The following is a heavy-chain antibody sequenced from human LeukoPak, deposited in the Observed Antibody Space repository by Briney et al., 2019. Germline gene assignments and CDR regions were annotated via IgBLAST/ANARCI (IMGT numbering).Heavy chain of an antibody. V-gene: IGHV5-51*01. CDR2: IYVGDSDT. J-gene: IGHJ6*02. D-gene: IGHD6-13*01. Sequence: GESLKISCKGSGYSFSSYWIGWVRQMPGKGLEWMGIIYVGDSDTRYSPSFQGQVTISADKSISTAYLQWSSLKASDTAIYYYARLKAPAGYYYYGLDVWGQGTTVTVSS. CDR3: ARLKAPAGYYYYGLDV. CDR1: GYSFSSYW.